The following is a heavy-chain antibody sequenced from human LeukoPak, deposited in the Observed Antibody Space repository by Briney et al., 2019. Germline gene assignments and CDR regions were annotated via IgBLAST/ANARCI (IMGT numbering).Heavy chain of an antibody. Sequence: PSETLSLTCTVSGGSISSGGYYWSWIRQPPGKGLEWIGEINHSGSTNYNPSLKSRVTISVDTSKNQFSLKLSSVTAADTAVYYCARSSVGGGRGSGRRIRDGYNYRAFDIWGQGTMVTVSS. V-gene: IGHV4-39*07. CDR2: INHSGST. D-gene: IGHD5-24*01. CDR1: GGSISSGGYY. J-gene: IGHJ3*02. CDR3: ARSSVGGGRGSGRRIRDGYNYRAFDI.